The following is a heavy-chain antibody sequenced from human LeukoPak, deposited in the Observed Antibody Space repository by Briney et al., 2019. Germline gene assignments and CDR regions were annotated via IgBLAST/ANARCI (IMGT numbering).Heavy chain of an antibody. CDR3: ARDSSGPDPYYFDY. J-gene: IGHJ4*02. V-gene: IGHV3-64*01. Sequence: PGGSLRLSCAASGFTFSCYAMHWVRQAPGKGLEYVSAISGNGGSTYYANSVKGRFTISRDNSKNTLYLQMGSLRAEDMAVYYCARDSSGPDPYYFDYWGQGTLVTGSS. CDR2: ISGNGGST. D-gene: IGHD6-19*01. CDR1: GFTFSCYA.